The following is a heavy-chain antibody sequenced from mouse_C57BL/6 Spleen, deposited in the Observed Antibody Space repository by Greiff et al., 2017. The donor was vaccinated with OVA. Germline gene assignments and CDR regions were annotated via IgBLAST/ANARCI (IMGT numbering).Heavy chain of an antibody. J-gene: IGHJ4*01. V-gene: IGHV6-6*01. CDR3: TRTPYYGSRDYAMDY. CDR1: GFTFSDAW. CDR2: IRNKANNHAT. D-gene: IGHD1-1*01. Sequence: DVKVEESGGGLVQPGGSMKLSCAASGFTFSDAWMDWVRQSPEKGLEWVAEIRNKANNHATYYAESVKGRFTISRDDSKSSVYLQMNSLRAEDTGIYYCTRTPYYGSRDYAMDYWGQGTSVTVSS.